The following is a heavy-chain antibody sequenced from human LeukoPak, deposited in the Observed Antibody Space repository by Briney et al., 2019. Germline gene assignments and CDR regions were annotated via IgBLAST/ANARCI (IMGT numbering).Heavy chain of an antibody. J-gene: IGHJ5*02. CDR1: GDSVSSKSVT. CDR2: TYYRSTWYN. Sequence: SQTLSLTCANSGDSVSSKSVTWNWIRQSPSRGLEWLGRTYYRSTWYNDYAVSVRGRITVNPDTSKNQFSLHLNSVTPEDTAVYYCARRLTQYDCFDPWGQGILVTVSS. D-gene: IGHD2-2*01. V-gene: IGHV6-1*01. CDR3: ARRLTQYDCFDP.